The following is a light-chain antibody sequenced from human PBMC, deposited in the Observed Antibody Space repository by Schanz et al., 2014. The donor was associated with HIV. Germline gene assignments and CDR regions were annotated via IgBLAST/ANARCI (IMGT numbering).Light chain of an antibody. V-gene: IGKV1-5*03. J-gene: IGKJ2*01. CDR1: QTIYSW. CDR3: QQFHTYPYT. CDR2: QAS. Sequence: DIQLTQSPSSLSASVGDRITITCRASQTIYSWLAWYQQKPGQAPHLLIYQASTLQTGVSSRFSGSGSGTEFTLTISGLLPDDFATYFCQQFHTYPYTFGQGTKLEIK.